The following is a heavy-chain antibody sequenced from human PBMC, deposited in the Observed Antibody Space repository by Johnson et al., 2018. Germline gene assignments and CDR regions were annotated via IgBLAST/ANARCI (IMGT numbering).Heavy chain of an antibody. V-gene: IGHV3-21*04. CDR1: GFTFSDYN. CDR3: ARSRGPHSYYNMDV. Sequence: VQLVESGGGPVKPGGSLRLSCAASGFTFSDYNMNCVRQAPGKGLEWVSSITGSSRFIYYADSVRGRCTIYRENAKKSLFLQRNSRRAEDTAMYYCARSRGPHSYYNMDVRGKGTTVTVSS. J-gene: IGHJ6*03. CDR2: ITGSSRFI.